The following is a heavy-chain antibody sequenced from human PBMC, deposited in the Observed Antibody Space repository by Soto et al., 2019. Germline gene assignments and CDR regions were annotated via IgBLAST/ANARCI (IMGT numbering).Heavy chain of an antibody. V-gene: IGHV3-30*18. J-gene: IGHJ2*01. Sequence: QVQLVESGGGVVQPGRSLRLSCAASGLTFSSYGMHWVRQAPGKGLEWVAVISYGGSNKDYADSVKGRFTISRDNSKNTLYLQMNSLRAEDTAVYYCAKRSGIAVTGAEYFDLWGRGTLVTVSS. CDR2: ISYGGSNK. CDR1: GLTFSSYG. D-gene: IGHD6-19*01. CDR3: AKRSGIAVTGAEYFDL.